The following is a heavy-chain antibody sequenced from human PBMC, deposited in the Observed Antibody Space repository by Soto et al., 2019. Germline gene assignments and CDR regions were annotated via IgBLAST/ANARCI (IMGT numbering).Heavy chain of an antibody. CDR1: GFTFSFYG. CDR3: ARAEYSSGTGYLQY. D-gene: IGHD6-19*01. J-gene: IGHJ1*01. Sequence: QVQLVESGGGVVQPGRSLRLSCAASGFTFSFYGMHWVRQAPGKGLEWVAVIWYDGSNEYHADSVKGRFTISRDNSKNTLYLQMNSLRAEDSAVYYCARAEYSSGTGYLQYWGLGTLVTVSS. CDR2: IWYDGSNE. V-gene: IGHV3-33*01.